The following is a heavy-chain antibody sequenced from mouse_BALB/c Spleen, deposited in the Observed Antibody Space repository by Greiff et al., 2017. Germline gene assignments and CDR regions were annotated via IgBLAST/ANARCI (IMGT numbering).Heavy chain of an antibody. D-gene: IGHD2-10*02. Sequence: QVQLQQSGAELVRPGTSVKVSCKASGYAFTNYLIEWVKQRPGQGLEWIGVINPGSGGTNYNEKFKGKATLTADKSSSTAYMQLSSLTSDDSAVYFCARGGYGNYDYWGQGTLVTVSA. CDR3: ARGGYGNYDY. CDR1: GYAFTNYL. V-gene: IGHV1-54*01. CDR2: INPGSGGT. J-gene: IGHJ3*01.